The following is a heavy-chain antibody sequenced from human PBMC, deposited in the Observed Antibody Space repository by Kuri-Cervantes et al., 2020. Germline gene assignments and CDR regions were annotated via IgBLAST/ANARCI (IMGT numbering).Heavy chain of an antibody. Sequence: ASVKVSCKASGYTFTTYGISWVRQAPGQGLEWMGWISAYNGNTKYAQKLQGRVTMTTDTSTSTAYMELRSLRSDDTAVYYCARKDSSAYYDYWYFDLWGRGTLVTVSS. D-gene: IGHD4/OR15-4a*01. CDR3: ARKDSSAYYDYWYFDL. CDR1: GYTFTTYG. V-gene: IGHV1-18*01. J-gene: IGHJ2*01. CDR2: ISAYNGNT.